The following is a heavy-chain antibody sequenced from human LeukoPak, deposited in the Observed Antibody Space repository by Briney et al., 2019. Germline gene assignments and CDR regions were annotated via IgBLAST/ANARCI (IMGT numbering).Heavy chain of an antibody. Sequence: SETLSLTCTVSGGSISSYYWSWIRQPPGKGLDWIGFIYHNGRTDYNPSLKSRVTISVDTSKNQFSLKLSSVTAADTAVYYCARRSALRVDYWGQGTLVTVSS. CDR2: IYHNGRT. V-gene: IGHV4-59*12. D-gene: IGHD3-10*01. CDR1: GGSISSYY. J-gene: IGHJ4*02. CDR3: ARRSALRVDY.